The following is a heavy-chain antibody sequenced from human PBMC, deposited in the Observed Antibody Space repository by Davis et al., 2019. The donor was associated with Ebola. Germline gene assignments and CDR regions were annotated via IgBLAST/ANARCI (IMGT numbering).Heavy chain of an antibody. CDR3: ARKLITMIVRN. D-gene: IGHD3-22*01. CDR2: IYYSGST. CDR1: GGSISSYY. Sequence: PSETLSLTCTVSGGSISSYYWSWIRQPPGKGLEWIGYIYYSGSTYYNPSLKSRVTISVDTSKNQFSLKLSSVTAADTAVYYCARKLITMIVRNWGQGTLVTVSS. J-gene: IGHJ4*02. V-gene: IGHV4-30-4*01.